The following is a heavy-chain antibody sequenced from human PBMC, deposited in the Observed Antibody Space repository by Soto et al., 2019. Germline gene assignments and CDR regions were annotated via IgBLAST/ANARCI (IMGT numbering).Heavy chain of an antibody. CDR3: ARCTMVRGVNYYGMDV. J-gene: IGHJ6*02. V-gene: IGHV1-69*13. D-gene: IGHD3-10*01. Sequence: SVKVSCKASGGTFSSYAVSWVRQAPGQGLEWMGGIIPIFGTANYAQKFQGRVTITADESTSTAYMELSSLRSEDTAVYYCARCTMVRGVNYYGMDVWGQGTTVTVSS. CDR2: IIPIFGTA. CDR1: GGTFSSYA.